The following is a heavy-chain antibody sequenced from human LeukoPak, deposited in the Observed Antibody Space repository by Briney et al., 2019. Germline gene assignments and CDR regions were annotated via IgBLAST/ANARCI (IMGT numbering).Heavy chain of an antibody. J-gene: IGHJ4*02. V-gene: IGHV1-69*13. Sequence: ASVKVSCKASGGTFSSYAISWVRQAPGQGLEWMGGIIPIFGTANYAQKFQGRVTITADESTSTAYMELSGLRSEDTAVYYCARGLGYCSSTSCYELFDYWGQGTLVTVSS. CDR3: ARGLGYCSSTSCYELFDY. CDR1: GGTFSSYA. D-gene: IGHD2-2*01. CDR2: IIPIFGTA.